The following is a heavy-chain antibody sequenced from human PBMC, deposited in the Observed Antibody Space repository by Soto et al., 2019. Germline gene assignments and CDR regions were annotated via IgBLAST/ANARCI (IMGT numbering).Heavy chain of an antibody. V-gene: IGHV1-69*12. J-gene: IGHJ4*02. CDR3: ARSVEQLASAYYFDY. D-gene: IGHD6-6*01. CDR2: IIPIFGKA. Sequence: QVQLVQSGAEVKKPGSSVKVSCKASGGTFSSYAISWVRQAPGQGLEWMVGIIPIFGKANYAQKFQGRVTITADESTSRAYMELSSLRSEDTAVYYCARSVEQLASAYYFDYWGQGTLVTVSS. CDR1: GGTFSSYA.